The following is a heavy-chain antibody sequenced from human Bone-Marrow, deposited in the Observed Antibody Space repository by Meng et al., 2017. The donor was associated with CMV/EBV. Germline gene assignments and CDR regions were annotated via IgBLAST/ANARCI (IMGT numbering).Heavy chain of an antibody. CDR1: GFTFSSYS. CDR2: ISSSSTI. D-gene: IGHD1-1*01. J-gene: IGHJ4*02. Sequence: GGSLRLSCAASGFTFSSYSMNWVRQAPGKGLEWVSYISSSSTIYYADSVKGRFTISRDNAKNSVYLQMNSLRAEDTAVYYCARALKQLGQRRFDDWGQGTVVTVS. CDR3: ARALKQLGQRRFDD. V-gene: IGHV3-48*04.